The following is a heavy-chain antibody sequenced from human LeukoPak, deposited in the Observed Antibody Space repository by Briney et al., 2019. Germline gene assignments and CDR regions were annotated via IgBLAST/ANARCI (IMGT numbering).Heavy chain of an antibody. CDR3: ARDNQGAWISEMGHYYYAMDV. Sequence: SETLSPTCTVSGGSISSGGYYWSWIRQHPGKGLEWIGYIYYSGSTYYNPSLKSRVTISVDTSQNQFSLKLSSVTAADTGVYYTARDNQGAWISEMGHYYYAMDVWGQGTTVTVSS. CDR2: IYYSGST. CDR1: GGSISSGGYY. V-gene: IGHV4-31*03. D-gene: IGHD5-12*01. J-gene: IGHJ6*02.